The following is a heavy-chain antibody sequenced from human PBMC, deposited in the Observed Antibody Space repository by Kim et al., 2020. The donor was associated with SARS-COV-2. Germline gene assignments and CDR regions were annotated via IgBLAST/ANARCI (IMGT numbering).Heavy chain of an antibody. CDR3: ARSGGWDILTGYLRDYFDY. Sequence: SETLSLTCAVYGGSFSGYYWNWIRQPPGKGLEWIGEVNHSGSSNFNPSLKSRVTISVDTSKDQFSLKLSSVTAADTAVYYCARSGGWDILTGYLRDYFDYWGQGTLVTVSS. CDR2: VNHSGSS. CDR1: GGSFSGYY. D-gene: IGHD3-9*01. J-gene: IGHJ4*02. V-gene: IGHV4-34*01.